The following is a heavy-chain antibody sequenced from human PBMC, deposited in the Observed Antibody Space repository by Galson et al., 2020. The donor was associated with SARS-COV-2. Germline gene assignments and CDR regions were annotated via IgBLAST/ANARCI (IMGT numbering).Heavy chain of an antibody. CDR2: ISSDGSNE. CDR3: ARNVRGVRDWFDP. V-gene: IGHV3-30*04. CDR1: GFTFSSFP. J-gene: IGHJ5*02. D-gene: IGHD3-10*02. Sequence: GGSLRLSCAASGFTFSSFPMHWIRQAPGKGLEWVAIISSDGSNEHYADSVKGRFTISRDNAKNSLYLQMNSLRAEDTAVYYCARNVRGVRDWFDPWGQGTLVTVSS.